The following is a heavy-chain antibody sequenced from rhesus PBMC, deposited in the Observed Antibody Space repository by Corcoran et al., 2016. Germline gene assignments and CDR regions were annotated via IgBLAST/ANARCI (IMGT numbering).Heavy chain of an antibody. D-gene: IGHD6-25*01. J-gene: IGHJ4*01. CDR3: RGGNWEVDY. V-gene: IGHV3S5*01. Sequence: EVQLVETGGGLVQPGGSLKLSCVASGFTFRSYGLSWVRQVPGKGLEWVSGINGDGGSTYSADSVNGRFTVSRDKSKNTLSLQMNSLRTEDTAVYYCRGGNWEVDYWGQGVLVTVSS. CDR2: INGDGGST. CDR1: GFTFRSYG.